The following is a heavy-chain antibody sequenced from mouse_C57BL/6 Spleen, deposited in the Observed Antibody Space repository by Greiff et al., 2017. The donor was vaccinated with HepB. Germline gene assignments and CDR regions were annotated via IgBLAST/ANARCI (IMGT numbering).Heavy chain of an antibody. V-gene: IGHV1-50*01. CDR1: GYTFTSYW. Sequence: QVQLQQSGAELVKPGASVKLSCKASGYTFTSYWMQWVKQRPGQGLEWIGEIDPSDSYTNYNQKFKGKATLTVDTSSSTAYMQLSSLTSEDSAVYYCARSPAQAPFAYWGQGTLVTVSA. CDR3: ARSPAQAPFAY. D-gene: IGHD3-2*02. J-gene: IGHJ3*01. CDR2: IDPSDSYT.